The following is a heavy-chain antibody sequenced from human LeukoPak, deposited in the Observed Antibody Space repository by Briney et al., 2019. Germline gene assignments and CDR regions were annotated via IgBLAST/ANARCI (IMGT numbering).Heavy chain of an antibody. CDR1: GYTFTDYY. V-gene: IGHV1-2*02. CDR2: INPNSGSI. Sequence: ASVKVSCKASGYTFTDYYMHWVRQAPGQGLEWMGWINPNSGSISYAQKFQDRVTLTRDTSISTAYMELSRLRSDDTAVYYCARHPNLDYWGQGTLVIVSS. CDR3: ARHPNLDY. J-gene: IGHJ4*02.